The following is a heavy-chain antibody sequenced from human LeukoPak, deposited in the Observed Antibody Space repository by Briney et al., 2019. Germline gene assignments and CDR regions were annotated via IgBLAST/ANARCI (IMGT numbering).Heavy chain of an antibody. D-gene: IGHD1-26*01. CDR1: GYTFTSYA. Sequence: ASVKVSCKASGYTFTSYAMHWVRQAPGQRLEWMGWINAGNGNTKYSQGFQGRVTITRDTSASTAYMELSSLRSEDTAVYYCARDNSVGDYAWWFDPWGQGTLVTVSS. CDR2: INAGNGNT. V-gene: IGHV1-3*03. CDR3: ARDNSVGDYAWWFDP. J-gene: IGHJ5*02.